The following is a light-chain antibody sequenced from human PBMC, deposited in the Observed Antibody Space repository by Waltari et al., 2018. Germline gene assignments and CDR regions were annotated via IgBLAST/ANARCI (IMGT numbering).Light chain of an antibody. CDR1: QRITNW. CDR2: GVS. V-gene: IGKV1-5*03. CDR3: QYYNNYELT. J-gene: IGKJ4*01. Sequence: DIQMTQSPSTLSASVGDRVTITCRASQRITNWLAWYQQKPGMAPKLLIYGVSTLESGVPARFSGSGSGAEFTLTISSLQPDDFATYYCQYYNNYELTFGGVTKVEIK.